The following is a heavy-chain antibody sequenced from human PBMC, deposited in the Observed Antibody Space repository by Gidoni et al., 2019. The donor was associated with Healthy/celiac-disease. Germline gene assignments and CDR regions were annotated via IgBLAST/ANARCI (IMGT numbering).Heavy chain of an antibody. CDR1: GGTFSSYA. CDR2: IIPIFGTA. D-gene: IGHD6-19*01. CDR3: ARDRDSSGWYGGNWFDP. Sequence: QVQLVQSGAEVKKPGPSVKVSCKASGGTFSSYAISWVRQAPGQGLEWMGGIIPIFGTANYAQKFQGRVTITADESTSTAYMELSSLRSEDTAVYYCARDRDSSGWYGGNWFDPWGQGTLVTVSS. J-gene: IGHJ5*02. V-gene: IGHV1-69*01.